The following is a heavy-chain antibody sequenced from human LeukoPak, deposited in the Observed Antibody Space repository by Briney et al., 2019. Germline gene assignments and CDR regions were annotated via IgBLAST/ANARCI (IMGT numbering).Heavy chain of an antibody. CDR2: IYYSGST. D-gene: IGHD6-13*01. CDR3: ATIEYSSSWSAPYYFDY. J-gene: IGHJ4*02. Sequence: SETLSLTCTVSGGSIGSSSYYWGWIRQPPGKGLEWIGSIYYSGSTYYNPSLKSRVTISVDTSKNQFSLKLSSVTAADTAVYYCATIEYSSSWSAPYYFDYWGQGTLVTVSS. V-gene: IGHV4-39*01. CDR1: GGSIGSSSYY.